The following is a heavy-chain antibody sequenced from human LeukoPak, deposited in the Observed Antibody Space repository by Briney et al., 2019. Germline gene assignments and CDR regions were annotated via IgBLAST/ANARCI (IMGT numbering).Heavy chain of an antibody. V-gene: IGHV1-58*01. CDR3: AAGLRGPTVTGKYYYYGMDV. Sequence: SVKVSCKASGFTFTKSALQWVRQARGQPLEWIGCIVVGRGNTDYAQKFQERVSITRDMFTSTAYMELSSLRSEDTAVYYGAAGLRGPTVTGKYYYYGMDVWGQGTTVTVSS. CDR1: GFTFTKSA. CDR2: IVVGRGNT. D-gene: IGHD4-11*01. J-gene: IGHJ6*02.